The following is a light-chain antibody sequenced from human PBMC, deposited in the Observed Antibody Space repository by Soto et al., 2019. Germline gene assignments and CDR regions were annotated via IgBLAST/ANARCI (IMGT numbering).Light chain of an antibody. CDR2: DAS. J-gene: IGKJ2*01. CDR1: QDIGKS. V-gene: IGKV1-33*01. CDR3: QKYDNLPL. Sequence: DIQMTQSPSSLFASVEDRVTITCQASQDIGKSLNWYQQKPGKAPRLLIYDASSLETGVPPRFSGSGSGTDFAFTISSLQPEDIATYYCQKYDNLPLFGQGTKLEIK.